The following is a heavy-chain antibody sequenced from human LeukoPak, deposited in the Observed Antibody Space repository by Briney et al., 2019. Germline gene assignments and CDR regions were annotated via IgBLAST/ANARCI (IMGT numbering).Heavy chain of an antibody. CDR3: ARGGGVTGTTDY. D-gene: IGHD1-7*01. Sequence: ASVKVSCKASGYKFTDFCITWVRQAPGQGLEWMGWISPYNGETNYAQKFQGRVTMTTDTSTSTAYMELSRLRSDDTAVYYCARGGGVTGTTDYWGQGTLVTVS. CDR1: GYKFTDFC. V-gene: IGHV1-18*01. J-gene: IGHJ4*02. CDR2: ISPYNGET.